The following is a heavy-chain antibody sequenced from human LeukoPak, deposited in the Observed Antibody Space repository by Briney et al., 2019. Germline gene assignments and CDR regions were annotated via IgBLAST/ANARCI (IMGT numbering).Heavy chain of an antibody. V-gene: IGHV4-39*07. CDR2: LYYSGST. Sequence: PSETLSLTCTVSGGSISSTIHYWGWIRQPAGKGLEWIGSLYYSGSTYYNPSLKSRVTISLNTSKNQFSLKLSSVTAADTAVYYCARYGLLGLSEINGFDIWGQGTMVTVSA. J-gene: IGHJ3*02. D-gene: IGHD3/OR15-3a*01. CDR1: GGSISSTIHY. CDR3: ARYGLLGLSEINGFDI.